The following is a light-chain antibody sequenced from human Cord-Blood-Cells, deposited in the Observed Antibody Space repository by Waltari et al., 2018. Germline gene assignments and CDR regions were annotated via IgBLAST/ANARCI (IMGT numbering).Light chain of an antibody. CDR3: QQRSNWPPT. V-gene: IGKV3-11*01. J-gene: IGKJ1*01. CDR2: DAS. Sequence: EIVLTQSPATLSLSPGERANLSCRASQSVSSYLAWYQQKPGQAPRLLIYDASNRATGIPARFSGSGSGTDFTLTISSLEPEDFAVYYCQQRSNWPPTFGQGP. CDR1: QSVSSY.